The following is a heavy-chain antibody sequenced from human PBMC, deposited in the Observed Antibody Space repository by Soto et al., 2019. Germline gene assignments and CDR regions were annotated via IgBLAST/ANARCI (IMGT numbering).Heavy chain of an antibody. D-gene: IGHD2-15*01. CDR3: AKGLLYCSGGSCYRNHDAFDI. CDR2: ISGSGGST. Sequence: EKGLEWVSAISGSGGSTYYADSVKGRFTISRDNSKNTLYLQMNSLRAEDTAVYYCAKGLLYCSGGSCYRNHDAFDIWGQGILV. J-gene: IGHJ3*02. V-gene: IGHV3-23*01.